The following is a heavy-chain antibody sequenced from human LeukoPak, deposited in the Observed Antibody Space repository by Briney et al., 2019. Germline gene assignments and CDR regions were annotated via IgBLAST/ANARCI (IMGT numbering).Heavy chain of an antibody. Sequence: ETLSLTCTVSGGSISSYYWSWIRQPPGKGLEWIGYIYYSGSTNYNPSLKSRVTISVDTSKNQFSLKLSSVTAADTAVYYCASIAAAARGYYFDYWGQGTLVTVSS. CDR2: IYYSGST. CDR1: GGSISSYY. D-gene: IGHD6-13*01. CDR3: ASIAAAARGYYFDY. J-gene: IGHJ4*02. V-gene: IGHV4-59*08.